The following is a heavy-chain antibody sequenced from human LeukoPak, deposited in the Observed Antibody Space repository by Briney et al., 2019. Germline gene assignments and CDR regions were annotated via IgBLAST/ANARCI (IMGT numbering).Heavy chain of an antibody. CDR1: GYTFTIYG. Sequence: GASVKVSFKASGYTFTIYGISWVRLAPGQGLEWMGWISAYNGNTYYAQKLQGRVTMTTDTSTSTAYMELRSLRSDDTAVYYCARAGAVATLYYFDYWGQGTLVTVSS. J-gene: IGHJ4*02. D-gene: IGHD5-12*01. CDR2: ISAYNGNT. CDR3: ARAGAVATLYYFDY. V-gene: IGHV1-18*01.